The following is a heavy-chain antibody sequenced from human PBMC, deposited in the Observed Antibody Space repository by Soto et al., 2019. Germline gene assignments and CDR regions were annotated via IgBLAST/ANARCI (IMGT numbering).Heavy chain of an antibody. D-gene: IGHD6-19*01. Sequence: EVQLLESGGGLVQPGGSLRLSCAASGCTFRSYAMSWVRQAPGKGLEWVSAISGSGGSTYYADSVKGRFTISRDNSKNTLYLQMNSLRAEDTALYYCAKYRQWPITRYDYGLDVWGQGTTVTVSS. V-gene: IGHV3-23*01. CDR2: ISGSGGST. J-gene: IGHJ6*02. CDR1: GCTFRSYA. CDR3: AKYRQWPITRYDYGLDV.